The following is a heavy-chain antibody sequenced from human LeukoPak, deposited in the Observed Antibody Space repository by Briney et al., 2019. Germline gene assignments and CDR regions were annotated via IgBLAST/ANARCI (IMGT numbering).Heavy chain of an antibody. J-gene: IGHJ6*03. CDR2: IYHSGST. CDR3: ARGSDPNSYYYYMDV. V-gene: IGHV4-38-2*01. D-gene: IGHD1-1*01. Sequence: PSETLPLTCAVSGYSISSGYYWGWIRQPPGKGLGWIGSIYHSGSTYYNPSLKSRVTISVDTSKNQFSLKLSSVTAADTAVYYCARGSDPNSYYYYMDVWGKGTTVTVSS. CDR1: GYSISSGYY.